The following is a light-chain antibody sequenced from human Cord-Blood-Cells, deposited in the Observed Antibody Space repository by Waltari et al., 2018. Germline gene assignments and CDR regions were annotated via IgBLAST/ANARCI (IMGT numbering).Light chain of an antibody. CDR2: GAS. Sequence: EIVLTQSPGTLSLSPGERATPSCGASQSVRSSYLAWYQQKPGQAPRLLIYGASSRSTGIPDRFSGSGSATDFTLTISRLEPEDFAVYYCQQYGSSNPYSFGQGTKLEIK. V-gene: IGKV3-20*01. J-gene: IGKJ2*03. CDR3: QQYGSSNPYS. CDR1: QSVRSSY.